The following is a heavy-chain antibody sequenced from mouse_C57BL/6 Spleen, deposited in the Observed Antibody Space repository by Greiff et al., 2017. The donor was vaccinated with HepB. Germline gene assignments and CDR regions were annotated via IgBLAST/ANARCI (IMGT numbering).Heavy chain of an antibody. CDR2: IDPSDSYT. Sequence: QVQLKQPGAELVKPGASVKLSCKASGYTFTSYWMQWVKQRPGQGLEWIGEIDPSDSYTNYNQKFKGKATLTVDTSSSTAYMQLSSLTSEDSAVYYCARKGTGREFDYWGQGTTLTVSS. CDR3: ARKGTGREFDY. V-gene: IGHV1-50*01. CDR1: GYTFTSYW. D-gene: IGHD4-1*01. J-gene: IGHJ2*01.